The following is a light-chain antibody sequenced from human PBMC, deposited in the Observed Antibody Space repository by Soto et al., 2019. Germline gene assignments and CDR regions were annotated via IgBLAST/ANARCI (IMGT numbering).Light chain of an antibody. CDR1: QSISYY. CDR3: QQYNSSPWP. CDR2: AAS. V-gene: IGKV1-5*01. J-gene: IGKJ1*01. Sequence: MQMTQSPSPMSASVGARVTITCRASQSISYYLAWYQQKPGKAPKLLIYAASSLQSGVPSRFSGSGSGTDFTLTISSLQPDDLATYYCQQYNSSPWPFGQGTIVAI.